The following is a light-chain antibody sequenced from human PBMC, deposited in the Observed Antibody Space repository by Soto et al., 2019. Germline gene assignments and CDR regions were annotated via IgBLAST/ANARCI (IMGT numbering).Light chain of an antibody. Sequence: QSALTQPPSASGSPGQSVTISCTGTNSDVGGYNFVSWYQQHPGKAPKLIIYAVTKRPSGVPDRFSGSKSGKTASLTVSGLQAEDEADYYCSSYAGSNNRYVGGTGTKVTVL. CDR3: SSYAGSNNRYV. J-gene: IGLJ1*01. V-gene: IGLV2-8*01. CDR1: NSDVGGYNF. CDR2: AVT.